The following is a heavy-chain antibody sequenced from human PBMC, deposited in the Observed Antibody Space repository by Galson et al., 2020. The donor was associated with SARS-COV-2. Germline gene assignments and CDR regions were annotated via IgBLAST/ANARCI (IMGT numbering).Heavy chain of an antibody. CDR1: GFTFSSYA. Sequence: GGSLRLSCAASGFTFSSYAMHWVRQAPGKGLEWVAVISYDGSNKYYADSVKGRFTISRDNSKNTLYLQMNSLRAEDTAVYYCATLLGGSGWRYWYFDLWGRGTLVTVSS. V-gene: IGHV3-30*04. D-gene: IGHD6-19*01. CDR3: ATLLGGSGWRYWYFDL. CDR2: ISYDGSNK. J-gene: IGHJ2*01.